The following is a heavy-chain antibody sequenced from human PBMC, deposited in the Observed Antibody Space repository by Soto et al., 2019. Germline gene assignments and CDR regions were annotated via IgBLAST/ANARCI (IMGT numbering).Heavy chain of an antibody. D-gene: IGHD6-13*01. J-gene: IGHJ4*02. V-gene: IGHV3-74*01. CDR2: SNSDGRST. CDR1: GFTFSTYW. Sequence: GGSLRLSCAASGFTFSTYWMHWVRQAPGKGLVWDSRSNSDGRSTGHADSVKGRFTISRDNAKNTLYLQMNSLRVEDTAAYYCARETSSWSLDYWGQGMLVTVSS. CDR3: ARETSSWSLDY.